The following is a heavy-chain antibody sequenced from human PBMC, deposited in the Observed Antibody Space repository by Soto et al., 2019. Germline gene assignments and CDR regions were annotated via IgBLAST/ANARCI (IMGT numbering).Heavy chain of an antibody. CDR1: GFTFSTYW. Sequence: GGSLRLSCAASGFTFSTYWMDWVRQTPGKGLEWVANINQDGSEKNCVDSVKGRFTIYRDNAKNSLYLQMSSLTAEDSALYYCSRSLDSWGQGTLVTVSS. CDR3: SRSLDS. J-gene: IGHJ4*02. CDR2: INQDGSEK. V-gene: IGHV3-7*01.